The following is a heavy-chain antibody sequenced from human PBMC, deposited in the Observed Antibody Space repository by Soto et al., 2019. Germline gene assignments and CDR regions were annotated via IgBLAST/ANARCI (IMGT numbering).Heavy chain of an antibody. CDR3: ARLSLGRASYYYVMDV. CDR1: GGSISSNTYY. Sequence: QLHLQESGPGLVKPSETLSLTCTVSGGSISSNTYYWGLIRQPPGKGLEWIGSMYYDGSTYYNPTVKSRVTISGDTSKNLFSLQLSSLTAEDTAVYYCARLSLGRASYYYVMDVWGQGTTVTVSS. V-gene: IGHV4-39*01. CDR2: MYYDGST. J-gene: IGHJ6*02.